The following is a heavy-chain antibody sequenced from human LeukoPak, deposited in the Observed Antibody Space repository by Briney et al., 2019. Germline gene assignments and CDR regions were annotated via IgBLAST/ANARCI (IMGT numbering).Heavy chain of an antibody. CDR3: ARDLGEQLVPYYYGMDV. V-gene: IGHV1-46*01. CDR1: GYTFITYY. Sequence: ASVKVSCKASGYTFITYYMHWVRQAPGQGLEWMGIINPSGAGTTYAQKFQGRVTLTMDTSTSTAYMELSSLRSEDTAVYYCARDLGEQLVPYYYGMDVWGQGTTVTVSS. J-gene: IGHJ6*02. D-gene: IGHD6-6*01. CDR2: INPSGAGT.